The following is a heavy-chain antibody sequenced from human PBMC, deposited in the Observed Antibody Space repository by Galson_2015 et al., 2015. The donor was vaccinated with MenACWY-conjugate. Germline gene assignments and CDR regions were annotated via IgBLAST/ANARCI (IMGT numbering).Heavy chain of an antibody. V-gene: IGHV5-51*01. CDR1: GYYFTRYW. D-gene: IGHD1-26*01. CDR3: ARHPPGGRGMDV. J-gene: IGHJ6*02. Sequence: QSGAEVKQPGESLKISCKGSGYYFTRYWIAWVRQIPGKGLEWMGLISPGDSNTRYSPSFQGQVTISADKSISTAHLQWSSLKASDTAMYYCARHPPGGRGMDVWGQGTTVTVSS. CDR2: ISPGDSNT.